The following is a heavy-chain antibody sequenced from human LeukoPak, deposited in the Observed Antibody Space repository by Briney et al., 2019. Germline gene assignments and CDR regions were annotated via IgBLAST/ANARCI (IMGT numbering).Heavy chain of an antibody. CDR3: AKRSPDMDTGYFDY. J-gene: IGHJ4*02. CDR1: GFTFSRYS. D-gene: IGHD3/OR15-3a*01. V-gene: IGHV3-23*01. CDR2: IRGSGDST. Sequence: GGSLRLSCAASGFTFSRYSMSWVRQAPGKGLEWVSAIRGSGDSTYYAESVKGRFTISRDNSKNTLNLQMNSLRAEDTAVYYCAKRSPDMDTGYFDYWGQGTLVTVSS.